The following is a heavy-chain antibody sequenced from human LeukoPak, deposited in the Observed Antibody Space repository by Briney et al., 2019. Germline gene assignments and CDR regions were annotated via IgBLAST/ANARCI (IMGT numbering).Heavy chain of an antibody. J-gene: IGHJ4*02. CDR3: ARANYYDSSGLRY. V-gene: IGHV4-4*07. Sequence: SETLSLTCTVSGVSISRYYWSWIRQPAGKGLEWIGRIYSSGSTTYNPSLKSRVTISVDTSKNQFSLKLSSVTAADTAVYYCARANYYDSSGLRYWGQGTLVTVSS. D-gene: IGHD3-22*01. CDR1: GVSISRYY. CDR2: IYSSGST.